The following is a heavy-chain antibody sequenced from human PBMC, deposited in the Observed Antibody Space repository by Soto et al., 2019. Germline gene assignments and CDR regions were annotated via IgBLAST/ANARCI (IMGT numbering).Heavy chain of an antibody. J-gene: IGHJ4*02. D-gene: IGHD3-16*02. Sequence: ASVKVSCKVSGYTLTEFSMHWVRQAPGKGLEWMGTFDPEDGETLYAQKFQGRITMTEDTSTDTAYMELSSLRSEDTAVYYCARVLGYDYVWGSYRLDYWGQGTLVTVSS. CDR2: FDPEDGET. CDR3: ARVLGYDYVWGSYRLDY. V-gene: IGHV1-24*01. CDR1: GYTLTEFS.